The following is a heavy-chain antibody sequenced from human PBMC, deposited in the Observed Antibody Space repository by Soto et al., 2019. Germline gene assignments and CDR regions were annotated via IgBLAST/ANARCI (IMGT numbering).Heavy chain of an antibody. CDR2: INPNSGGT. CDR3: ARVYAAHLERTPYYYGMDV. V-gene: IGHV1-2*02. Sequence: ASVKVSCKASGYTFTGYYMHWVRQAPGQGLEWMGWINPNSGGTNYAQKFQGRVTMTRDTSISTAYMELSRLRSDDTAVYYCARVYAAHLERTPYYYGMDVWGQGTTVTVSS. J-gene: IGHJ6*02. CDR1: GYTFTGYY. D-gene: IGHD3-16*01.